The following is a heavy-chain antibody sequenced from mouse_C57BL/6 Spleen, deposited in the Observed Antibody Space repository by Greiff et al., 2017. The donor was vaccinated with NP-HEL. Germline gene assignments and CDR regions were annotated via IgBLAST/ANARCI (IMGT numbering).Heavy chain of an antibody. CDR3: VRQDGYYRGLFDY. D-gene: IGHD2-3*01. CDR2: IRSKSNNYAT. CDR1: GFSFNTYA. Sequence: EVQLVESGGGLVQPKGSLKLSCAASGFSFNTYAMNWVRQAPGKGLEWVARIRSKSNNYATYYADSVKDRFTISRDDSESMLYLQMNNLKTEDTAMYYCVRQDGYYRGLFDYWGQGTTLTVSS. J-gene: IGHJ2*01. V-gene: IGHV10-1*01.